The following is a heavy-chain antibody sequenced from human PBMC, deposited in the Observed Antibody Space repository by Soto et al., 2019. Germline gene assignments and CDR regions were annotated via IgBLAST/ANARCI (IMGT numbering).Heavy chain of an antibody. CDR3: AAGEASSRNLAPYSLDF. CDR2: IHYSGTT. V-gene: IGHV4-59*01. D-gene: IGHD6-13*01. J-gene: IGHJ4*02. Sequence: SETLSLTCTVSGGSMRNYFWTWIRQPPGKGLEWIGYIHYSGTTSFFPSYNPSLRSRVTISEDTSKNQFSLKLLSVTTADTAVYFCAAGEASSRNLAPYSLDFWGQGTLVTVSS. CDR1: GGSMRNYF.